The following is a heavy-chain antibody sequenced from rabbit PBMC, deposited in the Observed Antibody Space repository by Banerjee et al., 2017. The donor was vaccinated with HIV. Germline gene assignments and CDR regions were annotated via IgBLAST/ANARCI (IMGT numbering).Heavy chain of an antibody. CDR3: ARNAGSGWSL. J-gene: IGHJ4*01. D-gene: IGHD8-1*01. Sequence: QLKETGGGLVQPGGSLTLSCKASGFTISSNSIGWVRQAPGKGLEWIGFIYGAKGSTDYASWVNGRFTISRDNAQNTVDLQMNSLTAADTATYFCARNAGSGWSLWGPGTLVTVS. V-gene: IGHV1S7*01. CDR2: IYGAKGST. CDR1: GFTISSNS.